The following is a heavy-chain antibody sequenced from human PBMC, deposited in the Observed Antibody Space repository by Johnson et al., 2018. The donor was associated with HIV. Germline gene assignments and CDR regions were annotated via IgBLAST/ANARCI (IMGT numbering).Heavy chain of an antibody. CDR2: ISYDGSNK. V-gene: IGHV3-30-3*01. Sequence: QVQLVESVGSVVQPGRSLRLSCAASGFTFSSYALHWVRQAPGKGLEWVAVISYDGSNKYYTDSVKGRFTISRDNSKNTLYLQMNSLRAEDTAVYYCARDGSQLADAFDIWGQGTMVTVSS. CDR3: ARDGSQLADAFDI. D-gene: IGHD6-6*01. J-gene: IGHJ3*02. CDR1: GFTFSSYA.